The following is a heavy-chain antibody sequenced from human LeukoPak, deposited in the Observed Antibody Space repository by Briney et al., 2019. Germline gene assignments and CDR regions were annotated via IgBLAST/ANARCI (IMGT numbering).Heavy chain of an antibody. D-gene: IGHD6-19*01. CDR1: GYTVISYA. CDR2: VNAGNGDT. V-gene: IGHV1-3*01. J-gene: IGHJ4*02. CDR3: TRYSSSRPPYYFDY. Sequence: ASVKVSCKASGYTVISYAVHWVRQAPGQRLEWMGWVNAGNGDTKYSQKFQGRVTVTRDTSASTAYMELSSLRSEDTAVYYCTRYSSSRPPYYFDYWGQGTLVTVSS.